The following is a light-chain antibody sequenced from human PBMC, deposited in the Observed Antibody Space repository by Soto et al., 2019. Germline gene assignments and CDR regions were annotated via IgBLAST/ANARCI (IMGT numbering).Light chain of an antibody. V-gene: IGKV3-20*01. Sequence: IVLTQSPGTLSLSPGERATLSCGASQSVTNNFLAWYQQKPGQAPRLLIYGASSRATGVPDRFSGSGSGTDFTLIISRLEPGDFAVYYCQQYGTPLFTFGPGTKVDI. J-gene: IGKJ3*01. CDR2: GAS. CDR3: QQYGTPLFT. CDR1: QSVTNNF.